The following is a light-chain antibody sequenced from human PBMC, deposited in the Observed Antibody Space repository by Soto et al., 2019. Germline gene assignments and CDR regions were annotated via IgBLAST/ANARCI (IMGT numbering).Light chain of an antibody. Sequence: DIQMTQYPSTLSSSFGDRVTITCRASQSISSWLAWYQQKPGMAPKLLIYKASTLESGVPSRFSGGGSGTEFTLTISSLKNDDFATYDCQHYNSYSGTFGQGTRLEIK. V-gene: IGKV1-5*03. CDR2: KAS. CDR1: QSISSW. J-gene: IGKJ5*01. CDR3: QHYNSYSGT.